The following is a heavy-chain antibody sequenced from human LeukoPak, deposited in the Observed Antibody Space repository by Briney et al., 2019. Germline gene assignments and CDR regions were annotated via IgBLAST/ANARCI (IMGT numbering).Heavy chain of an antibody. J-gene: IGHJ5*02. CDR2: ISGSGGST. CDR1: GFTFSSYA. D-gene: IGHD3-3*02. V-gene: IGHV3-23*01. CDR3: VKALTTTIFGVVLPFDP. Sequence: QPGGSLRLSCAASGFTFSSYAMSWVRQAPGKGLEWVSAISGSGGSTYYADSVKGRFTISRDNSKNTLYLQMNSLRAEDTAVYYCVKALTTTIFGVVLPFDPWGQGTLVTVSS.